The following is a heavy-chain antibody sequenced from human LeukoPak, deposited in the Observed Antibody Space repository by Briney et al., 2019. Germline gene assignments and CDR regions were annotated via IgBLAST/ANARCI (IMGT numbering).Heavy chain of an antibody. V-gene: IGHV3-33*01. J-gene: IGHJ4*02. CDR2: IWYDGSNK. Sequence: GRSLRVSCAASGFTFSSYGMHWVRQAPGKGLEWVAVIWYDGSNKYYADSVKGRFTISRDNSKNTLYLQMNSLRAEDTAVYYCARDDYGGNGSDYWGQGTLVTVSS. CDR3: ARDDYGGNGSDY. CDR1: GFTFSSYG. D-gene: IGHD4-17*01.